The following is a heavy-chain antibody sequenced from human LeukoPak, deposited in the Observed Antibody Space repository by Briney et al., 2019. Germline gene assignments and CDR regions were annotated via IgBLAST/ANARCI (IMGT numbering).Heavy chain of an antibody. CDR1: GYTFTSYG. V-gene: IGHV1-18*01. J-gene: IGHJ5*02. Sequence: ASVKVSCKASGYTFTSYGISWVRQTPGQGLEWMGWISAYNGNTNYAQKLQGRVTMTTDTSTSAAYMELRSLRSDDTAVYYCARVRQQLGGNWFDPWGQGTLVTVSS. D-gene: IGHD6-13*01. CDR3: ARVRQQLGGNWFDP. CDR2: ISAYNGNT.